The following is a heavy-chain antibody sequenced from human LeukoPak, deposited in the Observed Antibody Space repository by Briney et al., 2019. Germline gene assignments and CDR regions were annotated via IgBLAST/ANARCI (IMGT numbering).Heavy chain of an antibody. CDR1: GFTFSSYA. D-gene: IGHD6-13*01. Sequence: GGSLRLSCAASGFTFSSYAMSWVRQAPGKGLEWVSAISGSGGSTYCADSVKGRFTISRDNSKNTLYLQMNSLRAEDTAVYYCAKTIAAAGRGYFDYWGQGTLVTVSS. J-gene: IGHJ4*02. CDR3: AKTIAAAGRGYFDY. CDR2: ISGSGGST. V-gene: IGHV3-23*01.